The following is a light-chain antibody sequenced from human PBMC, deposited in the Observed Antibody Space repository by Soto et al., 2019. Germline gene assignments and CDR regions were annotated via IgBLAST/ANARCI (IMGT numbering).Light chain of an antibody. CDR3: GTWDSSLSAGLNWL. CDR2: DNN. Sequence: QSVLTQPPSVSAAPGQKVTISCSGSSSNIGNNYVSWYQQLPGTAPKLLIYDNNKRPSGIPDRFSGSKSGTSATLGITGLQTGDEADYYCGTWDSSLSAGLNWLFGGGTKLTVL. CDR1: SSNIGNNY. V-gene: IGLV1-51*01. J-gene: IGLJ3*02.